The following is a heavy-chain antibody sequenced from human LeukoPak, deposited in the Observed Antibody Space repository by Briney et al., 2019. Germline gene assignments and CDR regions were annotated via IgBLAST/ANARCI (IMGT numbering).Heavy chain of an antibody. CDR3: ARGRSSGLSSSIDY. J-gene: IGHJ4*02. CDR1: GGSRTFYY. Sequence: SETLSLTCAVYGGSRTFYYWSWIRQPPGKGLEWIGEINHSGSTNYNPSLKSRVTISLDTSRNQFSLRLRSVTAADTAIYYCARGRSSGLSSSIDYWGQGSLVAVSS. D-gene: IGHD6-19*01. V-gene: IGHV4-34*01. CDR2: INHSGST.